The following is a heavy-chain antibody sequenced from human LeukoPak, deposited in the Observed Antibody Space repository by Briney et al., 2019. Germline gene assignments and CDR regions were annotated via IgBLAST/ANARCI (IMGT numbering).Heavy chain of an antibody. CDR1: GFPFTETW. Sequence: PGGSLRLSCATSGFPFTETWMHWVRQVPGKGLVWVSRIRSDGSDEMYAEAVKGRFTISRDNAKNTLYLQMNSLRDEDTAVYYCARDWFHAIDYWGQGTLVTVSS. CDR3: ARDWFHAIDY. D-gene: IGHD2/OR15-2a*01. J-gene: IGHJ4*02. V-gene: IGHV3-74*03. CDR2: IRSDGSDE.